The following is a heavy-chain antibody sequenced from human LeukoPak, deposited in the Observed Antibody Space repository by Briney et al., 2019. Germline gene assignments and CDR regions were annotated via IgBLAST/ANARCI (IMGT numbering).Heavy chain of an antibody. CDR2: IKSDGSEK. V-gene: IGHV3-7*01. J-gene: IGHJ4*02. D-gene: IGHD3-16*01. Sequence: GSLRLSCAASGFTFTNNWMSWVRQAPGKGLEWVANIKSDGSEKYYVDSVEGRFTISRDNAKNTVSLQMDCLRGEDTAVYYCVRALGSPTADHWGQGTLVTVSS. CDR3: VRALGSPTADH. CDR1: GFTFTNNW.